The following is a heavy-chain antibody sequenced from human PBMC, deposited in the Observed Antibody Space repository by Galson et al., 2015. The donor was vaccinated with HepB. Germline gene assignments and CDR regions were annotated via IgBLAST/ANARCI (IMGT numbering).Heavy chain of an antibody. J-gene: IGHJ6*02. D-gene: IGHD4-17*01. CDR2: IYPGDSDT. CDR3: ASRGDYGYYYYGMDV. CDR1: GYSFTNCW. Sequence: QSGAEVKKPGESLKISCKVSGYSFTNCWIAWVRQMPGKGLEWMGIIYPGDSDTRYSPSFQGQVTISADKSISTAYLQWSSLKASDTAMYYCASRGDYGYYYYGMDVWGQGTTVTVSS. V-gene: IGHV5-51*03.